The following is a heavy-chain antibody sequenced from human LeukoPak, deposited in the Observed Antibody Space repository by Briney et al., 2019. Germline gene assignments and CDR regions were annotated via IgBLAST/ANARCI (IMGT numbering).Heavy chain of an antibody. V-gene: IGHV3-7*01. D-gene: IGHD3-3*01. CDR3: ARHGLPFWSGPLYYFDY. CDR2: IKQDGSEK. CDR1: GFTFSSYW. J-gene: IGHJ4*02. Sequence: GGSLRLSCAASGFTFSSYWMSWVRQAPGKGLEWVANIKQDGSEKYYVDSVKGRFTISRDNAKNSLYLQMNSLRAEDTAVYYCARHGLPFWSGPLYYFDYWGQGTLVTVSS.